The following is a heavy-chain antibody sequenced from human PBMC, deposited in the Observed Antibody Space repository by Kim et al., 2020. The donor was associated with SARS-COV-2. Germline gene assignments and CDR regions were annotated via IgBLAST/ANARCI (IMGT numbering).Heavy chain of an antibody. J-gene: IGHJ4*02. CDR3: ARAALGYCSSTSCFGFDY. Sequence: KSRVTISVDTSKNQFSLKLSSVTAADTAVYYCARAALGYCSSTSCFGFDYWGQGTLVTVSS. D-gene: IGHD2-2*01. V-gene: IGHV4-59*01.